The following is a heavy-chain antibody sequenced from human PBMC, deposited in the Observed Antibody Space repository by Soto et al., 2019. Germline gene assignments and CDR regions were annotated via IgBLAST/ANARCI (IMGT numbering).Heavy chain of an antibody. CDR2: IYWDDDK. CDR1: GVSLSTTAVG. J-gene: IGHJ1*01. V-gene: IGHV2-5*02. D-gene: IGHD2-8*01. CDR3: AHRHRDYTDGVYYPLKFAD. Sequence: SXPTLVNPTQTLTLTCTLSGVSLSTTAVGVGSVRQPPGKALEWLALIYWDDDKRYRPSLESRLNITQDTSKNQVVLRLANVDPADTGIYFCAHRHRDYTDGVYYPLKFADRGQ.